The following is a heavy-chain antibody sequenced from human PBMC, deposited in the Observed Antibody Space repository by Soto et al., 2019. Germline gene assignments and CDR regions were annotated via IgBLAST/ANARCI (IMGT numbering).Heavy chain of an antibody. CDR3: ARDRLRLGELSLIGYFDY. Sequence: QVQLVESGGSVVQPVRSLRLSCEASRFTFTSYAMHWVRQAPGKGLEWVAVISYDGINEYYADSVKGRFTISRDNSKNTLFLQMSSLRVEDTAVYYCARDRLRLGELSLIGYFDYWGQGTLVTVSS. V-gene: IGHV3-30*15. J-gene: IGHJ4*02. CDR1: RFTFTSYA. D-gene: IGHD3-16*02. CDR2: ISYDGINE.